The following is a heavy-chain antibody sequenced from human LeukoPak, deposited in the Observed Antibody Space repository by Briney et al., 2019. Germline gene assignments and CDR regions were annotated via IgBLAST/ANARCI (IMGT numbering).Heavy chain of an antibody. J-gene: IGHJ5*02. CDR3: ARDRNDFSFDP. CDR1: GGSISSHY. Sequence: SETLSLTCTVSGGSISSHYWSWIRQPPGKGLEWIGYIYYSGSTNYNPSLKSRVTISVDTSKNQFSLKLSSVTAADTAVYYCARDRNDFSFDPGGQGTLVTVSA. V-gene: IGHV4-59*11. D-gene: IGHD3-3*01. CDR2: IYYSGST.